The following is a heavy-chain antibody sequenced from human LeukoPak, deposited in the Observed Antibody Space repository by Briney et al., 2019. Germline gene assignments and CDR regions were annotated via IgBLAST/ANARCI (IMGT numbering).Heavy chain of an antibody. Sequence: GGSLRLSCAASGFTFSSYAMHWVRQAPGKGLEYVSAISSNGGSTYYANSVKGRFTISRDNSKNTLYLQMGSLRAEDMAVYYCARAGYSSWYQIGYWFDPWGQGTLVTVSS. CDR1: GFTFSSYA. CDR2: ISSNGGST. J-gene: IGHJ5*02. CDR3: ARAGYSSWYQIGYWFDP. V-gene: IGHV3-64*01. D-gene: IGHD6-13*01.